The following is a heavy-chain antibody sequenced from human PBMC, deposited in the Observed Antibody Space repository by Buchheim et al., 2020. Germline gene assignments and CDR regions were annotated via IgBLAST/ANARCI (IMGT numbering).Heavy chain of an antibody. D-gene: IGHD3-3*01. Sequence: EVQLVQSGAEVRKPGESLKISCKDTGYSFPSSWIGWVRQMPGKGLEWMGIIYPGDSNIKYSPSFQGQVTISADKSITTAYLQWSSLKASDTATYYCVLYDLWSGYGVDYWGQGTL. CDR3: VLYDLWSGYGVDY. J-gene: IGHJ4*02. V-gene: IGHV5-51*01. CDR2: IYPGDSNI. CDR1: GYSFPSSW.